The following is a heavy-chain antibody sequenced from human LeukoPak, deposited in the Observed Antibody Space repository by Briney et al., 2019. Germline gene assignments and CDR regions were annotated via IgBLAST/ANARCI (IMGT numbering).Heavy chain of an antibody. CDR2: INHSGST. D-gene: IGHD5-18*01. V-gene: IGHV4-34*01. CDR1: GGSFSGYY. CDR3: ARGKGYSYGRAGWFDP. Sequence: SETLSLTCAVYGGSFSGYYWSWIRQPRGKGLEWIGEINHSGSTNYNPSLKSRVTISVDTSKNQFSLKLSSVTAADTAVYYCARGKGYSYGRAGWFDPWGQGTLVTVSS. J-gene: IGHJ5*02.